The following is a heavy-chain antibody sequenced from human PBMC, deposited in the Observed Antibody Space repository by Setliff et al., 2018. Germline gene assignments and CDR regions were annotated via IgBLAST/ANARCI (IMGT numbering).Heavy chain of an antibody. J-gene: IGHJ4*02. CDR2: IYHTGST. CDR3: AGGRRYDYGWDFDY. V-gene: IGHV4-38-2*01. CDR1: GYSISSDSY. D-gene: IGHD4-17*01. Sequence: SETLSLTCAVSGYSISSDSYRGWIRQPPGKGLEWIASIYHTGSTYYNPSLRSRVTISLDTSKNQCSPKLTSVTAADTAVYYCAGGRRYDYGWDFDYWGQGTLVTVSS.